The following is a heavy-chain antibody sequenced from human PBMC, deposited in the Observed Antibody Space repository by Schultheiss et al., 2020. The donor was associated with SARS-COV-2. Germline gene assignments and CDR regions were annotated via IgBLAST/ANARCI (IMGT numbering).Heavy chain of an antibody. D-gene: IGHD3-9*01. J-gene: IGHJ6*03. CDR3: ARVSSILTGYSYYYYMDV. CDR1: GGSFSGYY. Sequence: SQTLSLTCAVYGGSFSGYYWSWIRQPPGKGLEWIGEINHSGSTNYNPSLKSRVTISVDTSKNQFSLKLSSVTAADTAVYYCARVSSILTGYSYYYYMDVWGKGTTVTVSS. V-gene: IGHV4-34*01. CDR2: INHSGST.